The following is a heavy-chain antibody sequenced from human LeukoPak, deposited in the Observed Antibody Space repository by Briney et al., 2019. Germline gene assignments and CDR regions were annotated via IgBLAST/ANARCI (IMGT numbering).Heavy chain of an antibody. CDR2: ISSTSAYI. J-gene: IGHJ4*02. D-gene: IGHD3-10*01. CDR1: GFTFSSYE. Sequence: PGGSLRLSCAASGFTFSSYEMNWVRQAPGKGLEWVSSISSTSAYIYYADSVKGRFTISRDNAKDSLYLQMNSLRAEDTAVYYCAAGGSLTYYYFDYWGQGTLVTVSS. CDR3: AAGGSLTYYYFDY. V-gene: IGHV3-21*01.